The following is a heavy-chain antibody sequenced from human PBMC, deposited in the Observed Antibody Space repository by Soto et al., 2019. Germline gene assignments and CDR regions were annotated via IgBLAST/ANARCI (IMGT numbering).Heavy chain of an antibody. D-gene: IGHD3-3*01. CDR1: GGSVSSASYF. CDR2: IYYSGST. J-gene: IGHJ6*02. V-gene: IGHV4-61*01. CDR3: ARDKMEVLRFLEWHGYGMDV. Sequence: SETLSLTCTVSGGSVSSASYFWSWIRQPPGKGLEWIGYIYYSGSTNYNPSLKSRVTISVDTSKNQFSLKLSSVTAADTAVYYCARDKMEVLRFLEWHGYGMDVWGQGTTVTVSS.